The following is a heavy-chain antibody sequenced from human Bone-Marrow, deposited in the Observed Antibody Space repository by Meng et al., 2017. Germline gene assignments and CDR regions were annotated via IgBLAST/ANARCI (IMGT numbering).Heavy chain of an antibody. CDR3: ARAISGDYYFDY. Sequence: GGSLRLSCAASGFTFSSYDMHWVRQATGKGLEWVSAIGTAGDTYYPGSVKGRFTISRENAKNSLYLQMNSPRAGDTAVYYCARAISGDYYFDYWGQGTLVTVSS. J-gene: IGHJ4*02. V-gene: IGHV3-13*01. CDR1: GFTFSSYD. D-gene: IGHD2-21*02. CDR2: IGTAGDT.